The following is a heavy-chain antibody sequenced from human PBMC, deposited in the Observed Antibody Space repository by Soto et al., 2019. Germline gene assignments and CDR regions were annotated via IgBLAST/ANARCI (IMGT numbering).Heavy chain of an antibody. Sequence: GGSLRLSCAASRFTFTTCAMNWVRQAPGKGLEWVALMSSDGTNEHYADSVRGRFTVSRDNSRNTLFLQMNNLRTDDTAVYYRARCGYISGWYCYFDFWGLGTLVTVSS. CDR3: ARCGYISGWYCYFDF. D-gene: IGHD6-19*01. J-gene: IGHJ4*02. V-gene: IGHV3-30-3*01. CDR2: MSSDGTNE. CDR1: RFTFTTCA.